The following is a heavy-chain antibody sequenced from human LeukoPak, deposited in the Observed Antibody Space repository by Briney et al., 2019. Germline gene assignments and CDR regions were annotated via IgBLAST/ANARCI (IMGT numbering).Heavy chain of an antibody. CDR1: GFTVSSNY. J-gene: IGHJ4*02. Sequence: GGSLRLSCAVSGFTVSSNYMGWVRPAPGKGLEWVSVIYSGGGTYYADSVKGRFTISRDNSKNTVYLQMNSLRVEDTAVYYCARSRGTFFPHDYWGQGTLVTVTS. D-gene: IGHD3-10*01. V-gene: IGHV3-66*01. CDR2: IYSGGGT. CDR3: ARSRGTFFPHDY.